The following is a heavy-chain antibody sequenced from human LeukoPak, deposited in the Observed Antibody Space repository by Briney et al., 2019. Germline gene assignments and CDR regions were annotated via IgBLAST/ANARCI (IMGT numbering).Heavy chain of an antibody. CDR2: IYSSGST. V-gene: IGHV4-4*07. CDR3: ARGIEWEPPTTPFAY. CDR1: GGSIRSYY. J-gene: IGHJ4*02. D-gene: IGHD1-26*01. Sequence: SETLSLTCTVSGGSIRSYYRSWIRQPAGKGLEWIGHIYSSGSTKYNPSLKSRITMSVDTSKNQFSLKLSSVTAADTAVYYCARGIEWEPPTTPFAYWGQEPLVTVSS.